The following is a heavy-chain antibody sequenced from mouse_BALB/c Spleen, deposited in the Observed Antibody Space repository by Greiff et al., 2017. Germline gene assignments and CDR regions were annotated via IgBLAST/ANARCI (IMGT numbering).Heavy chain of an antibody. J-gene: IGHJ3*01. Sequence: EVHLVESGGGLVQPGGSRKLSCAASGFTFSSFGMHWVRQAPEKGLEWVAYISSGSSTIYYADTMKGRFTISRDNPKNTLFLQMTSLRSEDTAMYYCARHYGSSTWFAYWGQGTLVTVSA. CDR2: ISSGSSTI. CDR3: ARHYGSSTWFAY. V-gene: IGHV5-17*02. CDR1: GFTFSSFG. D-gene: IGHD1-1*01.